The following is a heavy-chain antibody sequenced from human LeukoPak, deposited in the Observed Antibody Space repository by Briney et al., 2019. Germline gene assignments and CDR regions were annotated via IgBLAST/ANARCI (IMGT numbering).Heavy chain of an antibody. CDR1: GFKFNDYW. V-gene: IGHV3-7*01. D-gene: IGHD6-19*01. Sequence: GGSLRLSCAASGFKFNDYWMTWVRQAPGKGLEWVAHINQVTSAKNYVDSVKGRFTISRDNAKSSVYLQMDSLRPEDTAVYYCARERSGAYERWLDYWGQGTLVTVSS. J-gene: IGHJ4*02. CDR2: INQVTSAK. CDR3: ARERSGAYERWLDY.